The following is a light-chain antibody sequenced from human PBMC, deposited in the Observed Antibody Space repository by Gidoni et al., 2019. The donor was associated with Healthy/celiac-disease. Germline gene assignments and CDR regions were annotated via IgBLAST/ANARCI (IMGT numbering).Light chain of an antibody. CDR3: QQRSNWPLT. Sequence: EIVFTQPPATLSLSPGERATRSCRASQSVSSYLAWYQQKPGQAPRLLIYDASNRATGVPARFSGSGSGTDFTLTISSLEPEDFAVYYCQQRSNWPLTFGQGTQLEIK. CDR1: QSVSSY. V-gene: IGKV3-11*01. CDR2: DAS. J-gene: IGKJ5*01.